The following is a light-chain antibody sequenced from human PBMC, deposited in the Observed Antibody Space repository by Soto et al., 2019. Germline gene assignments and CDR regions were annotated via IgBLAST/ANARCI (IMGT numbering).Light chain of an antibody. CDR1: SSDVGGFDY. CDR2: DVS. V-gene: IGLV2-14*01. Sequence: QSALTQPASVSGSPGQSITISCTGTSSDVGGFDYVSWYQQNPGKVPKLMVYDVSKRPSGVSNRFSGSKSGNTASPTISGLQAEDEADDYCSSYTSSSTRVFGGGTQLTVL. J-gene: IGLJ3*02. CDR3: SSYTSSSTRV.